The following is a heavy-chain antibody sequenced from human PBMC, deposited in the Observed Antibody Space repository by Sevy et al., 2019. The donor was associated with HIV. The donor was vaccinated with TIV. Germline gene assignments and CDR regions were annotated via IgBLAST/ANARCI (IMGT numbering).Heavy chain of an antibody. CDR2: ISYDGSNK. J-gene: IGHJ4*02. CDR1: GFTFSSYA. V-gene: IGHV3-30-3*01. Sequence: GESLKISCAASGFTFSSYAMHWVRQAPGKGLEWVAVISYDGSNKYYADSVKGRFTISRDNSKNTLYLQMNSLRAEDTAVYYCARAIGDYETPGFYYFDYWGQGTLVTVSS. D-gene: IGHD4-17*01. CDR3: ARAIGDYETPGFYYFDY.